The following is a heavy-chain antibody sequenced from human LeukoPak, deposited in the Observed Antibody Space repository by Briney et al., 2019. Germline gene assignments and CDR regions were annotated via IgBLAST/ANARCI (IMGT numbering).Heavy chain of an antibody. Sequence: SETLSLTCTVSGGSISSYYWSWIRQPAGKGLEWIGRIYTSGSTNYNPSLKSRVTMSVDTSKNQFSLKLSSVTAADTAVCYCARGRVVGVLRAYFDYWGQGTLVTVSS. D-gene: IGHD4/OR15-4a*01. CDR1: GGSISSYY. CDR3: ARGRVVGVLRAYFDY. J-gene: IGHJ4*02. V-gene: IGHV4-4*07. CDR2: IYTSGST.